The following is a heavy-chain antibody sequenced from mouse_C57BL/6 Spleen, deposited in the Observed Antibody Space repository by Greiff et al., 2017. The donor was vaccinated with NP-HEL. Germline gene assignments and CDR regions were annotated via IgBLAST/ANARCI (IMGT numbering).Heavy chain of an antibody. CDR1: GYAFSSSW. Sequence: QVQLKESGPELVKPGASVKISCQASGYAFSSSWMNWVKQRPGTGLEWIGRIYPGDGDTNYTGTFKGKATLTADKSSSTAYMKLTSLTSEDSAVYICESPGPMDYWGQGTSVTVSS. J-gene: IGHJ4*01. CDR2: IYPGDGDT. CDR3: ESPGPMDY. D-gene: IGHD4-1*01. V-gene: IGHV1-82*01.